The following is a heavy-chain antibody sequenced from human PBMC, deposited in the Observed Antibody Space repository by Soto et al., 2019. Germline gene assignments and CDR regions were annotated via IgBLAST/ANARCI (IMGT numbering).Heavy chain of an antibody. V-gene: IGHV1-69*13. Sequence: SVKVSCKASGGTFSSYAISWVRQAPGQGLEWMGGIIPIFGTANYAQKFQGRVTITADESTSTAYMELSSLRSEDTAVYYCARGNRGYSYGCIDYWGQGTLVTVSS. J-gene: IGHJ4*02. CDR2: IIPIFGTA. D-gene: IGHD5-18*01. CDR3: ARGNRGYSYGCIDY. CDR1: GGTFSSYA.